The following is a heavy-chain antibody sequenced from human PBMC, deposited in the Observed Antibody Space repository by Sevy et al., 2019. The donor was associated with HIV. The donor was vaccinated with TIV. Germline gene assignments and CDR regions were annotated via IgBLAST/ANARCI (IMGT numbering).Heavy chain of an antibody. V-gene: IGHV3-33*06. J-gene: IGHJ4*02. CDR3: AKEAPSSDGWGFDY. CDR1: GFSFSTYG. CDR2: MWFDGDKK. Sequence: GGSLRLSCAASGFSFSTYGMHWVRQAPGKGLEWVAVMWFDGDKKYYADSVKGRFTISRDNSKNTLYLQLNSLRAEDTAVYYCAKEAPSSDGWGFDYWGQGTLVTVSS. D-gene: IGHD6-19*01.